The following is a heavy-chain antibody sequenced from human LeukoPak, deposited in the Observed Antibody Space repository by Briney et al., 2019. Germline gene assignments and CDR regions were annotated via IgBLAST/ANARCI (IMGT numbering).Heavy chain of an antibody. CDR3: ARHVSVPPNRLWFGELFRPAYYFDY. J-gene: IGHJ4*02. CDR1: GGSISSSSYY. CDR2: IYYSGST. Sequence: PSETLSLTCTVSGGSISSSSYYWGWIRQPPGKGLEWIGSIYYSGSTYYNPSLKSRVTISVDTSKNQFSLKLSSVTAADTAVYYCARHVSVPPNRLWFGELFRPAYYFDYWGQGTLVTVSS. V-gene: IGHV4-39*01. D-gene: IGHD3-10*01.